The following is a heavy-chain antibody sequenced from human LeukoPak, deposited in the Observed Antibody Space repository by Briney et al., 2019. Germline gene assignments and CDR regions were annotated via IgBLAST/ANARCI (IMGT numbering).Heavy chain of an antibody. CDR1: GGSISSGSYY. V-gene: IGHV4-61*02. Sequence: SQTLSLTCTVSGGSISSGSYYWSWIRQPAGKGLEWIGRIYTSGSTNYNPSLKSRVTISVDTSKNQFSLKLSSVTAADTAEYYCASERFEWVSGWSEGDNWFDPWGQGTLVTVSS. D-gene: IGHD6-19*01. CDR3: ASERFEWVSGWSEGDNWFDP. CDR2: IYTSGST. J-gene: IGHJ5*02.